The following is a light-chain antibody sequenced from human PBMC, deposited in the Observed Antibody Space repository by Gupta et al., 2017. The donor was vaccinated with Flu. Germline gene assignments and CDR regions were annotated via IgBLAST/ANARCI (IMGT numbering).Light chain of an antibody. CDR3: QPAKSFPPFT. CDR1: QGISSW. Sequence: DIQMTQSPSSVSASVGDRVTITCRASQGISSWLAGEPEKPRKAPKLLIYAASSLQSGVPSRFSGSGSWTDFTLTISRLQPEDFATYYCQPAKSFPPFTFGPGTKVDIK. J-gene: IGKJ3*01. CDR2: AAS. V-gene: IGKV1-12*01.